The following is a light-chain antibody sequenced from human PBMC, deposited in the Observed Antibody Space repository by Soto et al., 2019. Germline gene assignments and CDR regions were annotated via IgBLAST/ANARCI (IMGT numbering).Light chain of an antibody. V-gene: IGLV1-44*01. CDR2: SHT. J-gene: IGLJ3*02. CDR1: YSTIGSNT. CDR3: QSYDNSLSRVV. Sequence: QSVLSQPPSLSATPGQRVTFSCSGTYSTIGSNTVSWYQHLPGTAPKLVIYSHTNRPSGVPDRFSGSKSGTSASLAITGVQTEDEADYYCQSYDNSLSRVVFGGGTQLTVL.